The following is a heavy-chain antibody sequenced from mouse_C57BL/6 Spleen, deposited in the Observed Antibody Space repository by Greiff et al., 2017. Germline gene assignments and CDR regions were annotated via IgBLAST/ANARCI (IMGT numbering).Heavy chain of an antibody. CDR3: ARGIYEGY. CDR1: GYAFSSSW. CDR2: IYPGDGDT. J-gene: IGHJ2*01. V-gene: IGHV1-82*01. D-gene: IGHD2-3*01. Sequence: VQLQQSGPELVKPGASVKISCKASGYAFSSSWMNWVKQRPGKGLEWIGRIYPGDGDTNYNGKFTGKATLTADKSSSTAYMQLSSLTSEDSAVYFCARGIYEGYWGQGTTLTVSS.